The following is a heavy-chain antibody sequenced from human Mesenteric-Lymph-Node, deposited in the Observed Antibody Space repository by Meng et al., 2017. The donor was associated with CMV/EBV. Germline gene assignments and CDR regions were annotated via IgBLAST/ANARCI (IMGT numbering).Heavy chain of an antibody. J-gene: IGHJ4*02. Sequence: SETLSLTCTVSGGSISSGDYYWSWIRQPPGKGLEWIGYIYYSGSSYHNPSLKHRLSISVDTSKNQFSLKLSSVTAADTAGYYCARVPMYFYHTSVGGGFDSWGQGTLVTVSS. D-gene: IGHD3-22*01. CDR3: ARVPMYFYHTSVGGGFDS. CDR1: GGSISSGDYY. CDR2: IYYSGSS. V-gene: IGHV4-30-4*08.